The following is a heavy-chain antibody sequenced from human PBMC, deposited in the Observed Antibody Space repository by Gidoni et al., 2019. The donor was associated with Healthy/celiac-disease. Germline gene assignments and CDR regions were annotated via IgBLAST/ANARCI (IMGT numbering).Heavy chain of an antibody. J-gene: IGHJ2*01. CDR1: GFTFSSSG. V-gene: IGHV3-33*01. CDR3: ARGGSVAYCGGDCYSNWYFDL. D-gene: IGHD2-21*02. Sequence: QVQLVESGGGVVQPGRSLRLSCAASGFTFSSSGLHWVRQAPGKGLEWVAVIWYDGSNKYYADSVKGRFTISRDNSKNTLYLQMNSLRAEDTAVYYCARGGSVAYCGGDCYSNWYFDLWGRGTLVTVSS. CDR2: IWYDGSNK.